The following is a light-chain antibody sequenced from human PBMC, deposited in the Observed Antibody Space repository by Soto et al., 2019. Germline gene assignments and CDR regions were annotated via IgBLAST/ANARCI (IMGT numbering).Light chain of an antibody. Sequence: EIVLTQSTGTLSFSPGERATLSCGTSQSISSKFLAWYQQKPGQAPRLLIYGTSIRATGIPDRFSGSGSGTDFTLTISRLEPEDFAVYFCHQYGGSPITFGQGTRLEIK. V-gene: IGKV3-20*01. CDR3: HQYGGSPIT. J-gene: IGKJ5*01. CDR1: QSISSKF. CDR2: GTS.